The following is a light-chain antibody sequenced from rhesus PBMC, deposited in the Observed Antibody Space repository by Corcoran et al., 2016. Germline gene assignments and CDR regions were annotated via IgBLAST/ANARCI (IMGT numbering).Light chain of an antibody. CDR3: LQHSNWPLT. CDR2: GAA. V-gene: IGKV3-24*01. J-gene: IGKJ4*01. CDR1: QSVSSS. Sequence: EIVMTQSPSTLSLSPGASATLSCRASQSVSSSVAWYQPIPGQAPRLLIYGAASRATGIPDRFSGSGSGTDFTLTISSLEPEDVAVYYCLQHSNWPLTFGAGTKVELK.